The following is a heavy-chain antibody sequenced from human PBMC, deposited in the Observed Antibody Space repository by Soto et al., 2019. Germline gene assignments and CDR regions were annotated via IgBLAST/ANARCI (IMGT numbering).Heavy chain of an antibody. J-gene: IGHJ1*01. Sequence: QVQLVQSGAEVKKPGSSVKVSCKASGGTFSSYAISWVRQAPGQGLEWMGGIIPIFGTANYAQKFQGRVPITADESTSTADTELSSLRSEDTAVYYCARDGDYGPKRGYFPHWGQGTLVTVSS. CDR1: GGTFSSYA. D-gene: IGHD4-17*01. V-gene: IGHV1-69*12. CDR2: IIPIFGTA. CDR3: ARDGDYGPKRGYFPH.